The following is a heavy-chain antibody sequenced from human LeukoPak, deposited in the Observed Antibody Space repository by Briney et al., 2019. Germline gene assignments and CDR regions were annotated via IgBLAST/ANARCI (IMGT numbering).Heavy chain of an antibody. D-gene: IGHD1-26*01. J-gene: IGHJ4*02. Sequence: PGGSLRLSCGASGFTFSSYWMTWVRQAPGKGLEWVANIKQDGSEKYYVDSVKGRFTISRDNAKNSLYLQMNSLRAEDTAVYYCARAGTSGSYFHRMGYYFDYWGQGTLVTVSS. CDR1: GFTFSSYW. V-gene: IGHV3-7*01. CDR2: IKQDGSEK. CDR3: ARAGTSGSYFHRMGYYFDY.